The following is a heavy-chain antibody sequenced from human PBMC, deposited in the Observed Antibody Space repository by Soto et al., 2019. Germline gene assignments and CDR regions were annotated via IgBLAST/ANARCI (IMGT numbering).Heavy chain of an antibody. CDR3: ARASSSSSAADY. D-gene: IGHD6-6*01. CDR1: GESINSGGYY. J-gene: IGHJ4*02. CDR2: IYDSESA. V-gene: IGHV4-31*03. Sequence: QVQLQESGPGLVKPSQTRSLTCSVSGESINSGGYYWSWIRHHPGKGLEWIGYIYDSESAYYNPSLKSRVTISMDTSKNHFAMRLSSVTAADTAVYYCARASSSSSAADYWGQGTQVTVSS.